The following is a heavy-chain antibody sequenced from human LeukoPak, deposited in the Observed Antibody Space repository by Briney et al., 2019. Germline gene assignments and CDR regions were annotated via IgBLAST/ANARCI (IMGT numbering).Heavy chain of an antibody. Sequence: KTSETLSLTCTVSGGSISSYYWNWIRQPAGKGLEWIGRIYNSGSTKYNPSLKSRVTMSVDTSKNQFSLKLSSVTAADTAVYYCARQGNSITMVRGVSVEYYYYYYMDAWGKGTTVTISS. CDR2: IYNSGST. D-gene: IGHD3-10*01. J-gene: IGHJ6*03. CDR3: ARQGNSITMVRGVSVEYYYYYYMDA. CDR1: GGSISSYY. V-gene: IGHV4-4*07.